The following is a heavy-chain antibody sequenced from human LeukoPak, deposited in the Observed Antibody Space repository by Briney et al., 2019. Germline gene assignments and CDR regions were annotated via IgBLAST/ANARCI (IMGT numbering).Heavy chain of an antibody. CDR2: ISGSGRTT. J-gene: IGHJ4*02. Sequence: GGSLRLSCAASGFTFSNHAMSWARQTPGKGLQWVSVISGSGRTTEYADSVKGRFTISRDNSKNTLSLQMNSLRVEDTAIYYCAKNVVVKRYIDYWGQGTLVTVSS. V-gene: IGHV3-23*01. CDR3: AKNVVVKRYIDY. CDR1: GFTFSNHA. D-gene: IGHD2-15*01.